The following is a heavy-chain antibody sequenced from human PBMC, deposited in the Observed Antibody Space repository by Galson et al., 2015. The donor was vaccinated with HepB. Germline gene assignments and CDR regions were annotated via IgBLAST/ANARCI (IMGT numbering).Heavy chain of an antibody. CDR3: ARDVGASGDLDY. Sequence: LSLTCTVSGGSISSGGYYWTWIRQHPGRGLEWIGYIYYSGSTYYNPSLKSRVTISLDMSRNQFSLKLGSVTAADTAMYYCARDVGASGDLDYWGQGTLVTVSS. CDR1: GGSISSGGYY. D-gene: IGHD1-26*01. V-gene: IGHV4-31*03. CDR2: IYYSGST. J-gene: IGHJ4*02.